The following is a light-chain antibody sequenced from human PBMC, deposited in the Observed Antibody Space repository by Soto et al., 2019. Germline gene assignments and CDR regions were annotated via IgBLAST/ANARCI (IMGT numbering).Light chain of an antibody. Sequence: DIQMTQSPSSLSASVGDRVTITCRASQNVNTYLHWYQQKAGQAPKLLIYAASNLQSGVPSRFSGRGSGTDFTLTVESLQPEDFATYYCQQGYSNPWTFGQGTKVDI. V-gene: IGKV1-39*01. CDR1: QNVNTY. CDR3: QQGYSNPWT. J-gene: IGKJ1*01. CDR2: AAS.